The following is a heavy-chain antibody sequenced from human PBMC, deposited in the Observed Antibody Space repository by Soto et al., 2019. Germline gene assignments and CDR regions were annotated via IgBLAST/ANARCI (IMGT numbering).Heavy chain of an antibody. V-gene: IGHV2-70*01. Sequence: SGPTLVNPTQTLTLTCTFSGFSLSTSGLCVSWIRQPPGKALEWLALIDWDDDKYYSTSLKTRLTISKDTSKYQVVLTMTNMDPVDTAPYYCARMPVTGVQGQQLLGLYNQYYYCDVMDVRRQGSTDTGS. CDR2: IDWDDDK. CDR3: ARMPVTGVQGQQLLGLYNQYYYCDVMDV. CDR1: GFSLSTSGLC. J-gene: IGHJ6*01. D-gene: IGHD6-13*01.